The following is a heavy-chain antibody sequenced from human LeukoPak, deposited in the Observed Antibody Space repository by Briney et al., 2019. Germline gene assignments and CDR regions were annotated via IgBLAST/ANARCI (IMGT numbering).Heavy chain of an antibody. CDR3: ASALCMGYYCSGVV. D-gene: IGHD2-15*01. V-gene: IGHV4-34*01. CDR2: INHSGST. J-gene: IGHJ6*02. Sequence: PSETLSLTCAVYGGSFSGYYWSWIRQPPGKGLEWIGEINHSGSTNYNPSLKSRVTISVDTSKNQFSLKLSSVTAADTAVYYCASALCMGYYCSGVVWGQGTTVTVSS. CDR1: GGSFSGYY.